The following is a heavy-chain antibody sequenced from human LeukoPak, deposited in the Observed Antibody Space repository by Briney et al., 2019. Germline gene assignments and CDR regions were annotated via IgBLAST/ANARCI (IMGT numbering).Heavy chain of an antibody. CDR1: GGTFSSYA. D-gene: IGHD2-2*01. CDR2: IIPIFGTA. Sequence: SVKVSCKASGGTFSSYAISWVRQAPGQGLEWMGGIIPIFGTANYAQKFQGRVSITADESTSTTYMELSSLRSEDTAVYYCAREPPLGYCSSTSCFDPWGQGTLVTVSS. V-gene: IGHV1-69*13. J-gene: IGHJ5*02. CDR3: AREPPLGYCSSTSCFDP.